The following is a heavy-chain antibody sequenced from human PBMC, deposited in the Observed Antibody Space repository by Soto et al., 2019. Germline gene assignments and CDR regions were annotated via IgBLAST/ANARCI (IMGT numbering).Heavy chain of an antibody. D-gene: IGHD4-17*01. J-gene: IGHJ4*02. CDR2: IGSDGRRD. CDR1: GFTFGRHG. Sequence: QVQLVESGGGVVQPGGSLRLSCAASGFTFGRHGMHWVRQAPGKGLEWVAVIGSDGRRDSYADSVKGRFTISRDNGQNTLYLQMNSLRAEDTAVYYCARDDDYGDNGPDYWGQGTLVTVSS. CDR3: ARDDDYGDNGPDY. V-gene: IGHV3-33*01.